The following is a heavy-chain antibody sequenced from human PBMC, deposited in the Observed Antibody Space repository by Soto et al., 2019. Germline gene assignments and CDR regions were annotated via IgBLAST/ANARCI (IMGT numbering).Heavy chain of an antibody. CDR2: INPSGGST. D-gene: IGHD5-18*01. CDR3: ARERLLDTAMVIAYYYGMDV. V-gene: IGHV1-46*01. CDR1: GYTFTSYY. Sequence: ASVKVSCKASGYTFTSYYMHWVRMTPGQGLEWMGIINPSGGSTSYAQKFQGRVTMTRDTSTSTVYRELSSLRSEDTAVYYCARERLLDTAMVIAYYYGMDVWGQGTTVTVSS. J-gene: IGHJ6*02.